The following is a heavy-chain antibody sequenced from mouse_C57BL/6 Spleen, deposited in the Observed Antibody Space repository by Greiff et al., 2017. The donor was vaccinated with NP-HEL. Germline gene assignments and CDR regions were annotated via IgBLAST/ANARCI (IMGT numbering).Heavy chain of an antibody. D-gene: IGHD2-2*01. J-gene: IGHJ3*01. CDR2: ISYDGSN. CDR1: GYSITSGYY. Sequence: EVQLQESGPGLVKPSQSLSLTCSVTGYSITSGYYWNWIRQFPGNKLEWMGYISYDGSNNYNPSLKNRISITRDTSKNQFFLKLNSVTTEDTATYYCARGSVYYGYELAYWGQGTLVTVSA. CDR3: ARGSVYYGYELAY. V-gene: IGHV3-6*01.